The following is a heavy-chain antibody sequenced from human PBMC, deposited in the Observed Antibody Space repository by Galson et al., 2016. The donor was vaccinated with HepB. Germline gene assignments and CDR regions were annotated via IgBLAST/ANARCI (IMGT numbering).Heavy chain of an antibody. CDR3: ARMISAGNVNWFDP. CDR1: GGSISGSNW. CDR2: IYHSGST. Sequence: SETLSLTCAVSGGSISGSNWWSWVRQPPGKGLEWIGEIYHSGSTNYNPSLKSRVTISGDKSKNQFSLKVSSVTAADTAVYYCARMISAGNVNWFDPWGQGTLVTVSS. J-gene: IGHJ5*02. D-gene: IGHD6-25*01. V-gene: IGHV4-4*02.